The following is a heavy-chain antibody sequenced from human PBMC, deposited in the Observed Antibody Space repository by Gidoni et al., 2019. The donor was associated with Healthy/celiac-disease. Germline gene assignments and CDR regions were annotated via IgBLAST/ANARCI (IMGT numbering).Heavy chain of an antibody. V-gene: IGHV3-23*01. CDR3: AKERSAATARVFDY. D-gene: IGHD2-2*01. J-gene: IGHJ4*02. Sequence: EVQLLVSGGGLVQPGGSLRLSCPASGFTFSSYAMSWVCKEQGKGLEWVSAISGSGGSKYYADSVKGRFTISRDNSKNTLYLQMNSRRAEDTAVYYCAKERSAATARVFDYWGQGTLVTVSS. CDR1: GFTFSSYA. CDR2: ISGSGGSK.